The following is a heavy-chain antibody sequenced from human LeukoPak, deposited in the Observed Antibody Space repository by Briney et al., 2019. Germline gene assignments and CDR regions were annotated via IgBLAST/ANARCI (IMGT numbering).Heavy chain of an antibody. V-gene: IGHV4-59*01. CDR1: GGSISSYY. D-gene: IGHD5-12*01. CDR2: IYYSGST. CDR3: ARDTKEYSGYENWFDP. J-gene: IGHJ5*02. Sequence: SETLSLTCTVSGGSISSYYWSWIRQPPGKGLEWIGYIYYSGSTNYNPSLKSRVTISVGTSKNQFSLKLSSVTAADTAVYYCARDTKEYSGYENWFDPWGQGTLVTVSS.